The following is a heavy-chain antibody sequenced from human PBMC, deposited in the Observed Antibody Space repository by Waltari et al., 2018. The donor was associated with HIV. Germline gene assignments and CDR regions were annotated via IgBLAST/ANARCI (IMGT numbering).Heavy chain of an antibody. D-gene: IGHD6-19*01. V-gene: IGHV3-30*02. Sequence: QVQLVESGGGVVQPGGSLSRSFPAAGLIPSRYGMHWVRQVPGKGLEWVALIQNDERNKYYADSVKGRFTISRDSSTNVLFLQMNSLRVEDTALYYCVKDLSGGWSLDYWGQGTLVTVS. CDR2: IQNDERNK. CDR3: VKDLSGGWSLDY. CDR1: GLIPSRYG. J-gene: IGHJ4*02.